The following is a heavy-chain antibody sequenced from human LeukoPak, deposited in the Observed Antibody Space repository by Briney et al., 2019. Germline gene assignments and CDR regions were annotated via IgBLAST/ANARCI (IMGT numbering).Heavy chain of an antibody. CDR1: GFTFDDYA. Sequence: GGSLRLSCAASGFTFDDYAMHWVRQAPGKGLEWVSGISWNSGSIGYADSVKGRFTISRDNAKNSLYLQMNSLRAEDTALYYCARVGYYYGSGSLIFDYWGQGTLVTVSS. CDR2: ISWNSGSI. V-gene: IGHV3-9*01. CDR3: ARVGYYYGSGSLIFDY. J-gene: IGHJ4*02. D-gene: IGHD3-10*01.